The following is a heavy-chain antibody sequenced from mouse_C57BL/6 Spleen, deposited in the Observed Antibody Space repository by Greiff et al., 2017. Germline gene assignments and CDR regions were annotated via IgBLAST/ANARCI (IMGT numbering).Heavy chain of an antibody. J-gene: IGHJ4*01. V-gene: IGHV5-9*01. Sequence: EVQVVESGGGLVKPGGSLKLSCAASGFTFSSYTMSWVRQTPGKRLEWVATISGGGGNTYYPDSVKGRFTISRDNAKNTLYLQMSSLRSEDTALYYCARQGTGTRYYAMDYWGQGTSVTVSS. CDR3: ARQGTGTRYYAMDY. CDR1: GFTFSSYT. CDR2: ISGGGGNT. D-gene: IGHD4-1*01.